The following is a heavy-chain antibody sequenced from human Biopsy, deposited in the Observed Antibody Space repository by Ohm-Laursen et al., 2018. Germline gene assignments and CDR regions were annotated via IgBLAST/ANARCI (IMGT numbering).Heavy chain of an antibody. J-gene: IGHJ4*02. Sequence: SLRLSCAASRFTFNNYAMHWVRQAPGKGLEWVSTISANGVTTFYADSVKGRFTISRDGSSDTPYLQMHSLRADDTALYYCAKGGYCSATSCNMDVDYWGQGALVTVSS. CDR3: AKGGYCSATSCNMDVDY. V-gene: IGHV3-23*01. CDR2: ISANGVTT. CDR1: RFTFNNYA. D-gene: IGHD2-2*02.